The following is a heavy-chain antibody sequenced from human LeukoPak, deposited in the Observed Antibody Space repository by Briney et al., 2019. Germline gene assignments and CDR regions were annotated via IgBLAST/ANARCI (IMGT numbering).Heavy chain of an antibody. D-gene: IGHD2-2*01. Sequence: ASVKVSCKASGYTFTSYAMNWVRQAPGQGLEWMGWINPNSGGTNYAQKFQGRVTMTRDTSISTAYMELSRLRSDDTAVYYCARADIVVVPALDPWGQGTLVTVSS. V-gene: IGHV1-2*02. CDR3: ARADIVVVPALDP. CDR1: GYTFTSYA. J-gene: IGHJ5*02. CDR2: INPNSGGT.